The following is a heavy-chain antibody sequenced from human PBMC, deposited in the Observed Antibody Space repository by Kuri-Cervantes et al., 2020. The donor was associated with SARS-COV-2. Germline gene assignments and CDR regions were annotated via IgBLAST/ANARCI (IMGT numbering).Heavy chain of an antibody. D-gene: IGHD3-3*01. CDR1: GFSFTNAW. V-gene: IGHV3-15*01. CDR2: IKSKRDDGTT. CDR3: TTAVFGVAKPADY. Sequence: GGSLRLSCAASGFSFTNAWMSWVRQAPGKGLEWVGRIKSKRDDGTTDYAAPVRGRFTISRDDSKNTLYPQLKSLKIEDTAVYYCTTAVFGVAKPADYWGQGTLVTVSS. J-gene: IGHJ4*02.